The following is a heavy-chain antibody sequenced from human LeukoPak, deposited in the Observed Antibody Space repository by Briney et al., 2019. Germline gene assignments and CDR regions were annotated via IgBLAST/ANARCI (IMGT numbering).Heavy chain of an antibody. CDR1: GGSFSGYY. Sequence: SETLSLTCAVYGGSFSGYYWSWIRQPPGKGLEWIGEINHSGSTNYNPSLKSRVTISVDTSKNQFSLKLSSVTAEDTAVYYCARARMDYFDYWGQGTLVTVSS. J-gene: IGHJ4*02. CDR2: INHSGST. CDR3: ARARMDYFDY. D-gene: IGHD2-2*03. V-gene: IGHV4-34*01.